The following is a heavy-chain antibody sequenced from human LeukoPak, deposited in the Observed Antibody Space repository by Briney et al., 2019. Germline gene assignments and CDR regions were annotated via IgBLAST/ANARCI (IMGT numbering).Heavy chain of an antibody. D-gene: IGHD6-19*01. CDR1: GFAFSSYA. Sequence: GGSLRLSCAASGFAFSSYAMSWVRQAPGKGLEWVSGFSNSGGSTYYADSVKGRFTISRDNAKNSLYLQMNSLRAEDTAVYYCARDLAVAGYWGQGTLVTVSS. V-gene: IGHV3-23*01. CDR3: ARDLAVAGY. J-gene: IGHJ4*02. CDR2: FSNSGGST.